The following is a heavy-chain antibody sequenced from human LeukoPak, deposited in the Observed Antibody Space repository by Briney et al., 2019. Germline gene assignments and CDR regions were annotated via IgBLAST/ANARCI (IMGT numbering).Heavy chain of an antibody. Sequence: SETLSLTCTVSGGSISSYYWSWIRQPPGKGLEWIGYIYYSGSTNYNPSLKSRVTISVDTSKNQFSLKLSSVTAADTAVYYCARVGYSSGWYPPYYFDYWGQGTLVTVSS. D-gene: IGHD6-19*01. CDR3: ARVGYSSGWYPPYYFDY. CDR2: IYYSGST. CDR1: GGSISSYY. V-gene: IGHV4-59*01. J-gene: IGHJ4*02.